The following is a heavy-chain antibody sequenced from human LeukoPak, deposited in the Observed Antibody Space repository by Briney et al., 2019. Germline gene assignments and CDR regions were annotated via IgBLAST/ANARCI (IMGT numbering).Heavy chain of an antibody. D-gene: IGHD3-10*01. V-gene: IGHV3-23*01. CDR2: ISDSGGST. Sequence: GGSLRLSCAASGFTFSNYAMSWVRQAPGKGLEWVSSISDSGGSTFYADSVKGRFTISRDNSKNTLYLQMNSLRAEDTAIYYCAKDLVTGSLDYWGQGTLVTVSS. CDR3: AKDLVTGSLDY. J-gene: IGHJ4*02. CDR1: GFTFSNYA.